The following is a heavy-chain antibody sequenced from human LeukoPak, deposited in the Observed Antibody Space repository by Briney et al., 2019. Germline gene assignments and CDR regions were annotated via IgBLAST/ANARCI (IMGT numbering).Heavy chain of an antibody. D-gene: IGHD5-12*01. CDR2: IYYSGST. CDR1: GYSISSGYY. J-gene: IGHJ4*02. Sequence: ASETLSLTCTVSGYSISSGYYWGWIRQPPGKGLEWIGSIYYSGSTYYNPSLQSRVTISVDTSNNQFSLKLSSVTAADTTVYYCARQGRLGYSGYFFDYWGQGTLVTVSS. CDR3: ARQGRLGYSGYFFDY. V-gene: IGHV4-38-2*02.